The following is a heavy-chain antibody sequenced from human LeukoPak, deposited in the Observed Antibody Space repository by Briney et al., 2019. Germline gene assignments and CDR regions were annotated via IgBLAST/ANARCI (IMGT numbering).Heavy chain of an antibody. D-gene: IGHD2-21*02. CDR1: GFTFSSYA. Sequence: GGSLRLSCAASGFTFSSYAMSCVRQAPGKGLEWVSAISGSGGSTYYADSVKGRFTISRDNSKNTLYLQLNSLRAEDTAVYYCAKDHVVVVTAIRHGYFDYWGQGTLVTVSS. J-gene: IGHJ4*02. CDR2: ISGSGGST. V-gene: IGHV3-23*01. CDR3: AKDHVVVVTAIRHGYFDY.